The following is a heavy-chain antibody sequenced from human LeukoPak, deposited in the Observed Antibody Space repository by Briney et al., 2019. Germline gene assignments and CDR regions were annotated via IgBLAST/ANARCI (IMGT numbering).Heavy chain of an antibody. CDR1: GFNFEDYA. V-gene: IGHV3-9*01. CDR2: ISWNGGNV. D-gene: IGHD2-15*01. CDR3: AKDVAGATNVFYMDV. Sequence: PGGSLRLSCAASGFNFEDYAMHWVRQAPGKGLEWVSGISWNGGNVHYGDSVKGRFTVSRDNAKNSLYLEMNSLRVEDTALYYCAKDVAGATNVFYMDVWGEGTTVTVSS. J-gene: IGHJ6*03.